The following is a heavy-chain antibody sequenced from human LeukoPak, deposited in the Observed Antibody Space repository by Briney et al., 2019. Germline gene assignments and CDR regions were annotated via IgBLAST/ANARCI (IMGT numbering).Heavy chain of an antibody. CDR3: TSQLQLLTFFDY. CDR1: GFSFSSYE. Sequence: PGGSLRLSCAASGFSFSSYEMSWVRQAPGKGLEWVGFIRSEAYGGTTQYAASVKGRFTISRDDSKSIAYLQMNSLKTEDTAVYYCTSQLQLLTFFDYWGQGTLVTVSS. D-gene: IGHD6-13*01. V-gene: IGHV3-49*04. J-gene: IGHJ4*02. CDR2: IRSEAYGGTT.